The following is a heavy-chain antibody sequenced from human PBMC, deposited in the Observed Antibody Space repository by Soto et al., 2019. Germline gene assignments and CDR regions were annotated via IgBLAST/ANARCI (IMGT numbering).Heavy chain of an antibody. CDR3: AHRPTSTDDFYFDY. CDR1: GFSLTTSGVA. V-gene: IGHV2-5*01. Sequence: QITLTESGPTLVTPTQTLTLTCSFSGFSLTTSGVAVGWFRQPPGKAPEWLALFYWNDDKRYSPSLRSRLTVTGDSSKNQVVLTLANVDPVDSGTYYCAHRPTSTDDFYFDYWDQGTLVTVSS. CDR2: FYWNDDK. D-gene: IGHD2-21*02. J-gene: IGHJ4*02.